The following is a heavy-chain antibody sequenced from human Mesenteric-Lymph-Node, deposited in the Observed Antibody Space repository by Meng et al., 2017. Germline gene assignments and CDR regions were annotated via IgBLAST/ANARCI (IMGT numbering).Heavy chain of an antibody. CDR2: IIPIFGTA. J-gene: IGHJ6*02. CDR3: ARVVCSSTSCPHYYYYYYDMDV. CDR1: GGTFSSYA. Sequence: SVKVSCKASGGTFSSYAISWVRQAPGQGLEWMGGIIPIFGTANYAQKFQGRVTITADKSTSTAYMELSSLRSEDTAVYYCARVVCSSTSCPHYYYYYYDMDVWGQGTTVTVSS. V-gene: IGHV1-69*06. D-gene: IGHD2-2*01.